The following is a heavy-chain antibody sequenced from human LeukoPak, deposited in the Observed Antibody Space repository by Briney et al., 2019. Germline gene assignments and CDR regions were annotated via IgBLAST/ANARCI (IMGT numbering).Heavy chain of an antibody. CDR3: ARYRDTAMVEESAFDI. Sequence: GASVKVSCKASGYTFTSYYMHWVRQAPGQGLEWMGIINPSGGSTSYAQKFQGRVTMTRDTSTSTVYMEQSSLRSEDTAVYYCARYRDTAMVEESAFDIWGQETMVTVSS. CDR2: INPSGGST. CDR1: GYTFTSYY. V-gene: IGHV1-46*01. J-gene: IGHJ3*02. D-gene: IGHD5-18*01.